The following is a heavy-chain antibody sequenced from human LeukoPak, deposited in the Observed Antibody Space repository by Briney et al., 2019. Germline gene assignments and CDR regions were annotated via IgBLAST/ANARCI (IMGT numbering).Heavy chain of an antibody. CDR3: ARSWDSVTYNWFDP. J-gene: IGHJ5*02. V-gene: IGHV4-30-2*01. D-gene: IGHD4-17*01. CDR1: GGSISSGGYS. CDR2: IYHSGST. Sequence: SETLSLTCAVSGGSISSGGYSWSWIRQPPGKGLEWIGYIYHSGSTYYNPSLKSRVTISVDRSKNQFSLKLSSVTAADTAVYYCARSWDSVTYNWFDPWGQGTLVTVSS.